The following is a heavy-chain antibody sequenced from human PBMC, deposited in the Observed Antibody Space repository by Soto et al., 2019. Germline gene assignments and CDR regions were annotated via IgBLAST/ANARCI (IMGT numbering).Heavy chain of an antibody. D-gene: IGHD3-22*01. J-gene: IGHJ1*01. V-gene: IGHV3-23*01. Sequence: EVQLLESGGGLVQPGGFLRLSCATSGFTSSNYAMSWVRQAPGKGLEWVSSIGGRDDSTYYAESVQGRFTISRDISKNALYLHMNSLRVDDTAIYYCANYYDSSGYPHGFFQHWGQGTLVTVSS. CDR1: GFTSSNYA. CDR2: IGGRDDST. CDR3: ANYYDSSGYPHGFFQH.